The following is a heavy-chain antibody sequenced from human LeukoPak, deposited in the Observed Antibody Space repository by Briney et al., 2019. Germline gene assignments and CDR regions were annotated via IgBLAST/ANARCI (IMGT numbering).Heavy chain of an antibody. CDR2: ISASSRT. CDR1: GFTFSSYA. CDR3: AKDSLVATSHFDS. V-gene: IGHV3-23*03. Sequence: GGSLRLSCVASGFTFSSYAMSWVRQAPGKGLEWVSLISASSRTHYADSMKGRFTISRDNSRNTLYLQMNSLRAEDTAVYFCAKDSLVATSHFDSWGRGTLVTVSS. D-gene: IGHD5-12*01. J-gene: IGHJ4*02.